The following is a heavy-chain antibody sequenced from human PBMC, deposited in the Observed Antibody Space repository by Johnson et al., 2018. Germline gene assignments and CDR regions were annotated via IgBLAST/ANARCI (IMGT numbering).Heavy chain of an antibody. CDR2: ISYDGSNK. CDR3: ARDGWGGYYYYMDV. J-gene: IGHJ6*03. D-gene: IGHD3-10*01. Sequence: QVQLVESGGGVVQPGRSLRLSCAASGFTFSSYVMHLVRQAPGKGLEWVAVISYDGSNKYYADSVKGRFTISRDNSQNTLYLQMNSLRGEDPAVYYCARDGWGGYYYYMDVWGKGTTVTVSS. CDR1: GFTFSSYV. V-gene: IGHV3-30-3*01.